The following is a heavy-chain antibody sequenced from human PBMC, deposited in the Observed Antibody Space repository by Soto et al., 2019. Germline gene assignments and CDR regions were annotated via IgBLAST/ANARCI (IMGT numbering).Heavy chain of an antibody. CDR1: GGSITSGGHY. CDR2: MFHSGST. J-gene: IGHJ4*02. D-gene: IGHD2-21*02. CDR3: ARVTDPVVTASTPFDH. V-gene: IGHV4-31*03. Sequence: QVQLQESGPGQVKPSQTLSLTCTVSGGSITSGGHYWAWIRQHPGKGLEWIGYMFHSGSTHYNPSLKSRISISVDTSKNQFSLKLSSVTAADTAVYYCARVTDPVVTASTPFDHWGQGALVTVSS.